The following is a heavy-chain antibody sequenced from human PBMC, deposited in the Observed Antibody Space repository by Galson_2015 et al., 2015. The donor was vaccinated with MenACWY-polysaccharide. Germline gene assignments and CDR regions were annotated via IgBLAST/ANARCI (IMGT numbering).Heavy chain of an antibody. Sequence: SVKVSCKASGYTFTSYGISWVRQAPGQGLEWMGWISAYNGNTNYAQKLQGRVTMTTDTSTSTAYMELRSLRSDDTAVYYCARIVVVPAQDYYYYGMDVWGQGTTVTVSS. D-gene: IGHD2-2*01. CDR3: ARIVVVPAQDYYYYGMDV. CDR2: ISAYNGNT. J-gene: IGHJ6*02. CDR1: GYTFTSYG. V-gene: IGHV1-18*01.